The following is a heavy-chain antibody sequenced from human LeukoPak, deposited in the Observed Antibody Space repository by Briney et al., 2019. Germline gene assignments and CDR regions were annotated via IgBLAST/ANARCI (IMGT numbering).Heavy chain of an antibody. CDR3: ARGDDYSPFDY. CDR1: GFTFSDHY. J-gene: IGHJ4*02. D-gene: IGHD4-11*01. Sequence: GGSLRLSCAASGFTFSDHYMDWVRQAPGKGLEWVGRTRNKANSYTTEYAASVKGRFTISRDDSKNSLYLQMNSLKTEDTAVYYCARGDDYSPFDYWGQGTLVTVSP. CDR2: TRNKANSYTT. V-gene: IGHV3-72*01.